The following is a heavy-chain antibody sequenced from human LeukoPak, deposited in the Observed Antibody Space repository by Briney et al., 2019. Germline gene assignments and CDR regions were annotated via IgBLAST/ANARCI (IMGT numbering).Heavy chain of an antibody. D-gene: IGHD2-15*01. CDR2: IKQDGSEK. CDR1: GFTFSSYW. V-gene: IGHV3-7*01. CDR3: ARDDGRDYYYGMDV. Sequence: PGGSLRLSCAASGFTFSSYWMSWVRQAPGKGLEWVANIKQDGSEKYYVDSVKGRFTISRDNAKNSLYLQMNSLRAEDTAVYYCARDDGRDYYYGMDVWGQGTTVTVSS. J-gene: IGHJ6*02.